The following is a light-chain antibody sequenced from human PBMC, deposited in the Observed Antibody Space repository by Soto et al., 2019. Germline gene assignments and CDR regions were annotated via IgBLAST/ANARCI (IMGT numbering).Light chain of an antibody. J-gene: IGKJ2*01. CDR3: QQYDNSPGYT. CDR1: QSVSSRD. CDR2: ATS. Sequence: EIVFTQSPGTLSLSPGERATLSCSASQSVSSRDLAWYQQKPGQAPSLIIYATSIRADGIPGSFSGSGSGTDFTLTISRLEPEDFSVYYCQQYDNSPGYTFGQGTQVDIK. V-gene: IGKV3-20*01.